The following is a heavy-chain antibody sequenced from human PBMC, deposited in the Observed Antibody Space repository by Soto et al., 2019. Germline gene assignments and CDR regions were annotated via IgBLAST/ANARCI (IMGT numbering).Heavy chain of an antibody. Sequence: QVQLQESGPGLVKPSETLSLTCTVSGGSISSYYWSWIRQPPGKGLEWIGYIYYSGSTNYNPSLTSRVTISVDTSKNQCSLELSSVTAADTAVYYCARGADYAGYYYYYMDVWGKGTTVTVSS. V-gene: IGHV4-59*01. J-gene: IGHJ6*03. CDR1: GGSISSYY. D-gene: IGHD4-17*01. CDR2: IYYSGST. CDR3: ARGADYAGYYYYYMDV.